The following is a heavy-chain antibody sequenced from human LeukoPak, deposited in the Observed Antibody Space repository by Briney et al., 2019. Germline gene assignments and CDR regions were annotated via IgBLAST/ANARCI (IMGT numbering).Heavy chain of an antibody. D-gene: IGHD2-15*01. J-gene: IGHJ4*02. CDR1: GGSISSYY. Sequence: PSETLSLTCTVSGGSISSYYWSWIRQPPGKGLERIGYIYYSGSTNYNPSLKSRVTISVDTSKNQFSLKLSSVTAADTAVYYCAREGVVAAYFDYWGQGTLVTVSS. V-gene: IGHV4-59*01. CDR2: IYYSGST. CDR3: AREGVVAAYFDY.